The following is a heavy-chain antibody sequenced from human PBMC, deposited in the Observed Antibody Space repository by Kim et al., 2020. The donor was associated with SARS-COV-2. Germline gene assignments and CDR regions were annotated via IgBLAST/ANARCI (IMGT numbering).Heavy chain of an antibody. D-gene: IGHD4-17*01. Sequence: GGSLRLSCAASGFTFSSYGMHWVRQAPGKGLEWVAVIWYDGSNKYYADSVKGRFTISRDNSKNTLYLQMNSLRAEDTAVYYCARGGFYGDPGDFDYWGQGTLVTVSS. J-gene: IGHJ4*02. CDR1: GFTFSSYG. CDR2: IWYDGSNK. V-gene: IGHV3-33*01. CDR3: ARGGFYGDPGDFDY.